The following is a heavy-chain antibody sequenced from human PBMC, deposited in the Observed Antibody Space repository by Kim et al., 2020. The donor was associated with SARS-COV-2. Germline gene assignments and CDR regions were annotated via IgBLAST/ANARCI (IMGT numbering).Heavy chain of an antibody. CDR3: ARVGFGAGTSTGFDY. Sequence: SETLSLTCTVSAGSISSSSYYWGWIRQPPGKGLEWIGRIYYSGGTYYNPYLKSRVTISVDTSKNQFSMKLSSVTAADTAVYYCARVGFGAGTSTGFDYWGQGTLVTVSS. CDR1: AGSISSSSYY. V-gene: IGHV4-39*01. CDR2: IYYSGGT. J-gene: IGHJ4*02. D-gene: IGHD6-19*01.